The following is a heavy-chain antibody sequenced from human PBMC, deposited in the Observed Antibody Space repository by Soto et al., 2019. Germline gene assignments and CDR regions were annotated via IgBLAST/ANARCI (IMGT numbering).Heavy chain of an antibody. Sequence: HGESLKISCKGSGYSFTSYWIGWVRQMPGKGLEWMGIIYPGDSDTRYSPSFQGRVTISADKSISTAYLQWSSLKASDTAMYYCARHDQWGIAAAGTGYYFDYWGQGTLVTVSS. D-gene: IGHD6-13*01. CDR3: ARHDQWGIAAAGTGYYFDY. V-gene: IGHV5-51*01. J-gene: IGHJ4*02. CDR2: IYPGDSDT. CDR1: GYSFTSYW.